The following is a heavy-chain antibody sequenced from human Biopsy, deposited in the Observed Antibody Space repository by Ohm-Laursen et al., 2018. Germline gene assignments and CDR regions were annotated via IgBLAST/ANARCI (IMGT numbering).Heavy chain of an antibody. CDR3: ARATNSTGWPYYYFYGMDV. V-gene: IGHV4-38-2*01. CDR1: GYSVTNDYY. D-gene: IGHD2/OR15-2a*01. J-gene: IGHJ6*02. CDR2: IYYDGIT. Sequence: PGTLSLTWAVSGYSVTNDYYWGWIRQPPGKGLEWIGNIYYDGITYYNPSLKSRVAMSVDTSKNQFSLRLTSVTAADTAVYYCARATNSTGWPYYYFYGMDVWGQGTTVTVSS.